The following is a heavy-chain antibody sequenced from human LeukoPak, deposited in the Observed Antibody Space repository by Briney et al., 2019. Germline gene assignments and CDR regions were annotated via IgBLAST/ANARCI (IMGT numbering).Heavy chain of an antibody. V-gene: IGHV3-23*01. Sequence: PGGSLRLSCAASGFTLNNYAVSWVRQAPEKGLEWVSSISGQGDRTLYADSVRGRFTISGDSSKNTLYLQMNGLRAEDTAVYVCARSVTSLFCYFDYWGQGSLVTVSS. D-gene: IGHD4-17*01. CDR3: ARSVTSLFCYFDY. CDR2: ISGQGDRT. J-gene: IGHJ4*02. CDR1: GFTLNNYA.